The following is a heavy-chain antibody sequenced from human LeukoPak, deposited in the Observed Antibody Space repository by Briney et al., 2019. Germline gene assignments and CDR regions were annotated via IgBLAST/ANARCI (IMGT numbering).Heavy chain of an antibody. J-gene: IGHJ4*02. D-gene: IGHD4/OR15-4a*01. CDR1: GGSISSDDYS. CDR2: IFYSGST. CDR3: ARDFAEGDYGKCDY. V-gene: IGHV4-30-4*08. Sequence: SETLSLTCTVSGGSISSDDYSWSWIRQPPGKGLEWIGHIFYSGSTYYNPSLRSRLNISVDTSKNQFSLKLSSVTPADTAVYCCARDFAEGDYGKCDYWGQGTLVTVSS.